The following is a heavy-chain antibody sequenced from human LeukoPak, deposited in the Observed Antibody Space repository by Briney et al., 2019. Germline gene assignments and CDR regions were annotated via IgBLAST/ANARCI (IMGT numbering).Heavy chain of an antibody. V-gene: IGHV4-38-2*02. CDR3: AREKAGPVIFGVVVIDAFDI. D-gene: IGHD3-3*01. Sequence: SETLSLTCTVSGYSISSGYYWGWIRQPAGKGLEWIGRIYIRGSTNYNPSLKSRVTISIDTSKNQFSLKLSSVTAADTAVYYCAREKAGPVIFGVVVIDAFDIWGRGTRVTVSS. J-gene: IGHJ3*02. CDR1: GYSISSGYY. CDR2: IYIRGST.